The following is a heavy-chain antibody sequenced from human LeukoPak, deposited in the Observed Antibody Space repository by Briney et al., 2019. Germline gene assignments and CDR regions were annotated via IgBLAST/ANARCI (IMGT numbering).Heavy chain of an antibody. Sequence: ASVKVSCKVSGYTLTELSMHWVRQAPGKGPGWMGGFDPEDGETIYAQKFQGRVTMTEDTSTDTAYMNLSCLRSEYTAVYYCATVAIAAAGQQRNNWFDPWGQGTLVTVSS. CDR1: GYTLTELS. V-gene: IGHV1-24*01. CDR2: FDPEDGET. D-gene: IGHD6-13*01. J-gene: IGHJ5*02. CDR3: ATVAIAAAGQQRNNWFDP.